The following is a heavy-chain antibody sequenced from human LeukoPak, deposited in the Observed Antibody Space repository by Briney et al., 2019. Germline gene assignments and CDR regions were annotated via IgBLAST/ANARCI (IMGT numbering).Heavy chain of an antibody. CDR2: IYYSGST. Sequence: PSETLSLTCTVSGGSISSYYWSWIRQPPGKGLEWIGYIYYSGSTNYNPSLKSRVTMSVDTSKNQFSLKLSSVAAADTAVYYCAREDPVVPPDVWGKGTTVTVSS. CDR1: GGSISSYY. J-gene: IGHJ6*04. CDR3: AREDPVVPPDV. V-gene: IGHV4-59*12. D-gene: IGHD2-2*01.